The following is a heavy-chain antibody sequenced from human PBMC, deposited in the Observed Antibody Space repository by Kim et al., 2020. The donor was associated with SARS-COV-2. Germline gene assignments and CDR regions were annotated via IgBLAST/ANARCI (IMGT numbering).Heavy chain of an antibody. V-gene: IGHV3-23*01. J-gene: IGHJ5*02. Sequence: SGKGQFTSPRDNSKSTLYLQMNSLRAEDTAVYYCAKGRDGYNYRDWFDPWGQGTLVTVSS. CDR3: AKGRDGYNYRDWFDP. D-gene: IGHD5-12*01.